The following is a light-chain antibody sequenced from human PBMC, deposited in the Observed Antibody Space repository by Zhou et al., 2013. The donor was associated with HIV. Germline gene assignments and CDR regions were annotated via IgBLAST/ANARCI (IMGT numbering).Light chain of an antibody. J-gene: IGKJ4*01. CDR2: DAS. Sequence: EIVLTQSPATLSLSPGERATLSCRASQSISIYLAWYQQKPGQAPRLLIYDASNRATGIPDRISGSGSGTDFTLTISRLEPEDFAVYYCQRYGGSPPTFGGGTEVEI. V-gene: IGKV3-20*01. CDR3: QRYGGSPPT. CDR1: QSISIY.